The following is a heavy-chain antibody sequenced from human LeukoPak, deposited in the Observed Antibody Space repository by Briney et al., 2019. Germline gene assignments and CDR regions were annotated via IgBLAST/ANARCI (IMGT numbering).Heavy chain of an antibody. CDR3: ARDEAWATVTTKPLDY. D-gene: IGHD4-17*01. V-gene: IGHV4-4*07. Sequence: SETLSLTCTVSGGSISSYYWSWIRQPAGKGLEWIGRIYTSGSTNYNPSLKSRVTMSVDTSKNQFSLKLSSVTAADTAVYYCARDEAWATVTTKPLDYWGQGTLVTVSS. CDR2: IYTSGST. CDR1: GGSISSYY. J-gene: IGHJ4*02.